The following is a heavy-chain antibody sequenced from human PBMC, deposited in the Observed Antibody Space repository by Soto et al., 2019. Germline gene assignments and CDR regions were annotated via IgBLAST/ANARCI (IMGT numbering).Heavy chain of an antibody. CDR1: GYTFPSYG. J-gene: IGHJ4*02. D-gene: IGHD1-26*01. CDR2: ISAYNGNT. CDR3: ARDLGGSYYAPVDY. Sequence: QVQLVQSGAEVKKPGASVKVSCKASGYTFPSYGISWVRQAPGQGLEWMGWISAYNGNTKYAQKLQGRVTMTTDTSTSTAYMERRSMRSDDTAVYYCARDLGGSYYAPVDYWGQGTLVTVSS. V-gene: IGHV1-18*01.